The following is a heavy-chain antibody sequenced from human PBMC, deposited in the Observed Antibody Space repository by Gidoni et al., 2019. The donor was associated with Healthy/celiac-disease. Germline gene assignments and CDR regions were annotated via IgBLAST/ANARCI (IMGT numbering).Heavy chain of an antibody. Sequence: EVQLVESGGGLVQPGGSLRLSCSASGFTFSSYVMYWVRQAPGKGLEYFSAISSNGGSTYYADSVKGRFTISRDNSKNTLYLQMSSLRAEDTAVYYCVSGYSYGYSAEYFQHWGQGTLVTVSS. CDR1: GFTFSSYV. D-gene: IGHD5-18*01. CDR3: VSGYSYGYSAEYFQH. V-gene: IGHV3-64D*06. CDR2: ISSNGGST. J-gene: IGHJ1*01.